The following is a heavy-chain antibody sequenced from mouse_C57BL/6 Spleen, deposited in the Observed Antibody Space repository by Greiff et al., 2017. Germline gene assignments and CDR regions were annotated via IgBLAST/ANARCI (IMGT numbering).Heavy chain of an antibody. CDR3: ARRVVATGAMDY. CDR2: ISNLAYSI. Sequence: EVQLVESGGGLVQPGGSLKLSCAASGFTFSDYGMAWVRQAPRKGPEWVAFISNLAYSIYYADTMTGRFTISRENAKNTLYLEMSSLRSEDTAMYYCARRVVATGAMDYWGQGTSVTVSS. D-gene: IGHD1-1*01. V-gene: IGHV5-15*01. J-gene: IGHJ4*01. CDR1: GFTFSDYG.